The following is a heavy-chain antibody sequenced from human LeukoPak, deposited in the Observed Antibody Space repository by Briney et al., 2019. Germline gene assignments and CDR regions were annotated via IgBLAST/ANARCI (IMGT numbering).Heavy chain of an antibody. Sequence: GGSLRLSCVASGFPFSSYWMTWVRQAPGKGLEWVGRIKSKTDGGTTDYAAPVKGRFTISRDDSKNTLYLQMSSLKTEDTAVYYCTTTPTAAGLFDYWGQGTLVTVSS. V-gene: IGHV3-15*01. CDR3: TTTPTAAGLFDY. CDR2: IKSKTDGGTT. J-gene: IGHJ4*02. D-gene: IGHD6-13*01. CDR1: GFPFSSYW.